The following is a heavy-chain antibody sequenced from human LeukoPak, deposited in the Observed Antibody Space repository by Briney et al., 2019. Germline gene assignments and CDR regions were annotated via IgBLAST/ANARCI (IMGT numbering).Heavy chain of an antibody. CDR3: AKGHYYGSGSLDY. V-gene: IGHV3-23*01. D-gene: IGHD3-10*01. CDR2: ISGSGGST. Sequence: GGSLRLSCAASGFTFSSYAMSWVRQAPGKGLEWVSAISGSGGSTYYADSVKGRFTISRDNSKNTLYVQMNSLRAEDTAVYYCAKGHYYGSGSLDYWGQGTLVTVSS. CDR1: GFTFSSYA. J-gene: IGHJ4*02.